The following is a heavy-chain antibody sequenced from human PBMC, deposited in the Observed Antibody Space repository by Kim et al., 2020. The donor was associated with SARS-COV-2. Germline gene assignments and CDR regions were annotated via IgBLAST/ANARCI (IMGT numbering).Heavy chain of an antibody. CDR2: INHSGRT. Sequence: SETLSLTCAVYGGSFSGYYWSWIRQPPGKGLEWIGEINHSGRTNYNPSLKSRVTISVDTSKNQFSLKLTSVTAADTAVYYCARRLSNTSGGGSHYCDLWGQGTLVTVSP. CDR3: ARRLSNTSGGGSHYCDL. J-gene: IGHJ4*02. D-gene: IGHD3-10*01. V-gene: IGHV4-34*01. CDR1: GGSFSGYY.